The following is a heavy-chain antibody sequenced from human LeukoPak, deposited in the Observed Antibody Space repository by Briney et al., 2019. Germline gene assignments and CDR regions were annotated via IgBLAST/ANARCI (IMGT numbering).Heavy chain of an antibody. D-gene: IGHD3-22*01. CDR2: IYYSGST. V-gene: IGHV4-59*01. Sequence: SETLSLTCTVSGGSISSYYWSWIRQPPGKGLEWIGYIYYSGSTNYNPSLKSRVTISVDTSKNQFSLKLSSVTAADTAVYYCARGGSSGYYSFYYGMDVWGQGTTVTVSS. J-gene: IGHJ6*02. CDR3: ARGGSSGYYSFYYGMDV. CDR1: GGSISSYY.